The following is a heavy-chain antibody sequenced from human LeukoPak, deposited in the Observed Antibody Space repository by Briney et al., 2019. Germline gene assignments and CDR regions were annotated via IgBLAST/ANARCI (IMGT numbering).Heavy chain of an antibody. Sequence: NPSETLSLTCTVSGGSISSYYWSWIRQPPGKGLEWIGYIYYSGSTNYNPSLKSRVTISVDTSKNQFSLKLRSVTAADTAVYYCANGGYCSSSSCYPKWFDPWGQGTLVTVSS. D-gene: IGHD2-2*01. V-gene: IGHV4-59*01. CDR3: ANGGYCSSSSCYPKWFDP. CDR2: IYYSGST. J-gene: IGHJ5*02. CDR1: GGSISSYY.